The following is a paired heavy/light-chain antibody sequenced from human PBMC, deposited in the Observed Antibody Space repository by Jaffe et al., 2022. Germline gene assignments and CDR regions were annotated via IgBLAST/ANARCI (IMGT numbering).Light chain of an antibody. J-gene: IGKJ5*01. CDR2: YAS. V-gene: IGKV3-11*01. CDR3: QQRGDWPIT. Sequence: EIVLTQSPATLSLSPGERATLSCRASQSVNTYLAWYQQKPGQAPRLLIYYASNRATGIPARFSGSGSGTDFTLTINDLEPEDFAIYYCQQRGDWPITFGQGTRLEIK. CDR1: QSVNTY.
Heavy chain of an antibody. J-gene: IGHJ4*02. V-gene: IGHV4-38-2*01. CDR1: GYSISSGHY. CDR3: SRHPFFSRDHGY. CDR2: IFFGGGT. Sequence: QVQLQESGPGLVKPSETLSLTCAVSGYSISSGHYWGWIRQPPGKGLEWIASISIFFGGGTYYNPSLKSRVTISTDTSKNEFSLRLTSVTAADTAMYFCSRHPFFSRDHGYWGQGTLVTVSS. D-gene: IGHD2-2*01.